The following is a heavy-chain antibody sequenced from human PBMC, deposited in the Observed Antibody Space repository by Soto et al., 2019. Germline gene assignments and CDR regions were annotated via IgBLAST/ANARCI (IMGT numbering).Heavy chain of an antibody. CDR3: ARVYGSGSYYFDY. Sequence: SETLSLTCTVSGGSINSGGYYWSWIRQPPGKGLECIGIIYYSGNTYYRPSLKSRVTMSVDTSKNQFSLKLTSVSAADTSMYYCARVYGSGSYYFDYWGQGTLVTVSS. V-gene: IGHV4-39*01. J-gene: IGHJ4*02. CDR2: IYYSGNT. D-gene: IGHD3-10*01. CDR1: GGSINSGGYY.